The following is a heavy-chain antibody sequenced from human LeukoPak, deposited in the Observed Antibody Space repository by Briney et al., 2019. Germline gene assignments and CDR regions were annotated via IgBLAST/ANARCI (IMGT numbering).Heavy chain of an antibody. CDR3: ARDMNYGLLTDYYNGWFDP. CDR1: GFTFSAYD. Sequence: GGSLRLSCAASGFTFSAYDMNWVRQAPGKGLEWVSYISSSGSSLYYADSVKGRFTISRDNAKNSLYLQMNSLRAEDTAVDYCARDMNYGLLTDYYNGWFDPWGQGTLVTVSS. V-gene: IGHV3-48*01. D-gene: IGHD3-9*01. CDR2: ISSSGSSL. J-gene: IGHJ5*02.